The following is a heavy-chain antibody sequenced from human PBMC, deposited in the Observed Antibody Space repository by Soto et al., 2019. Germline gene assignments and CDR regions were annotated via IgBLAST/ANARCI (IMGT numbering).Heavy chain of an antibody. Sequence: QVQLVQSGAEVKKPGSSVKVSCKASGGTFSSYAISWVRQAPGQGLGWMGGIIPIFGTANYAQKFQGRVTITADESTSTAYMELSSLRSEDTAVYYCARRAEGYGSGSYYNEERYYYYYGMDVWGQGTTVTVSS. D-gene: IGHD3-10*01. CDR3: ARRAEGYGSGSYYNEERYYYYYGMDV. V-gene: IGHV1-69*01. CDR2: IIPIFGTA. J-gene: IGHJ6*02. CDR1: GGTFSSYA.